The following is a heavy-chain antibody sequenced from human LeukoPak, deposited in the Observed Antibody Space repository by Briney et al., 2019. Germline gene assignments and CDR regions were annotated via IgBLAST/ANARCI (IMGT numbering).Heavy chain of an antibody. CDR3: ARGVYSYGFDFDY. CDR2: MNPNSGNT. J-gene: IGHJ4*02. V-gene: IGHV1-8*02. D-gene: IGHD5-18*01. Sequence: ASVKVSCKASGYTFTGYYMHWVRQAPGQGLEWMGWMNPNSGNTGYAQKFQGRVTMTRNTSISTAYMELSSLRSEDTAVYYCARGVYSYGFDFDYWGQGTLVTVSS. CDR1: GYTFTGYY.